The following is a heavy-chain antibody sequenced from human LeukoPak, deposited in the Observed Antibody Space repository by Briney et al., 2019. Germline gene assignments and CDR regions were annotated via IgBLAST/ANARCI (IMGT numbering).Heavy chain of an antibody. CDR3: ARGRGVGATALDY. CDR2: IGGSGGST. D-gene: IGHD1-26*01. J-gene: IGHJ4*02. Sequence: GGSLRLSCAASGFTFSSYAMSWVRQAPGKGLEWVSTIGGSGGSTFYADSVKGRFTISRDNFKNTLSLQMNSLRAEDTAVYYCARGRGVGATALDYWGQGTLVTVSS. V-gene: IGHV3-23*01. CDR1: GFTFSSYA.